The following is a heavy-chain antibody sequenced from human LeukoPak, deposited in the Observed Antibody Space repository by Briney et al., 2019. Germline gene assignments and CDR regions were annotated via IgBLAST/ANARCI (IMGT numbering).Heavy chain of an antibody. D-gene: IGHD2-2*01. CDR2: INHSGST. J-gene: IGHJ4*02. CDR1: GGSFSGYY. V-gene: IGHV4-34*01. Sequence: PSETLSLTCAVYGGSFSGYYWSGIRQPPGKGLEWIGEINHSGSTNYNPSLKSRVTISVDTSKNQFSLKLSSVTAADTAVYYCARTGPAAIVFDYWGQGTLVTVSS. CDR3: ARTGPAAIVFDY.